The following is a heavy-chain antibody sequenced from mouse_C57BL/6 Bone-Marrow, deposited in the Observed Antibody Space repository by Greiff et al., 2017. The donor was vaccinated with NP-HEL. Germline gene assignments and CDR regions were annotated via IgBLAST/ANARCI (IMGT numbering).Heavy chain of an antibody. Sequence: EVLLVEPGGGLVKPGGSLKLSCAASGFTFSDYGMHWVRQAPEQGLEWVAYISSGSSTIYYADTVKGRFTFSRDNAKNTLFLQMTSLRSEDTAVYYCARSWLLLSWFAYWGQGTRVTVSA. CDR3: ARSWLLLSWFAY. CDR1: GFTFSDYG. D-gene: IGHD2-3*01. J-gene: IGHJ3*01. CDR2: ISSGSSTI. V-gene: IGHV5-17*01.